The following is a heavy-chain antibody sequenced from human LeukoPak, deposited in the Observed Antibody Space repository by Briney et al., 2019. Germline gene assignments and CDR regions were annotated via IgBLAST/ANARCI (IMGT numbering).Heavy chain of an antibody. CDR1: GVSISSYY. J-gene: IGHJ4*02. CDR2: LYYSGST. V-gene: IGHV4-59*01. D-gene: IGHD3-10*01. CDR3: ARDNLAYGSGSFDN. Sequence: SETLSLTCTVSGVSISSYYWSWIRQPPGKGLEWSGYLYYSGSTNYNPSLKSRVTISVDTSKNQFSLKLSSVTAADTAVYYCARDNLAYGSGSFDNWGQGTLVTVSS.